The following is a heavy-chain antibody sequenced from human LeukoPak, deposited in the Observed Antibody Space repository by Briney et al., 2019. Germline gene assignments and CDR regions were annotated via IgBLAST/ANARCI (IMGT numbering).Heavy chain of an antibody. CDR1: GFTFGSYA. V-gene: IGHV3-23*01. CDR3: AKDRPNYYGSNGHYYKLNGDC. J-gene: IGHJ4*02. Sequence: GGSLRLSCAASGFTFGSYAMSWVRQAPGKGLEWVSSITSSGAATYYADSVKGRFTISRDNSDNTLYLQMNSLRAEDTAVYYCAKDRPNYYGSNGHYYKLNGDCWGQGTLVTVSS. D-gene: IGHD3-22*01. CDR2: ITSSGAAT.